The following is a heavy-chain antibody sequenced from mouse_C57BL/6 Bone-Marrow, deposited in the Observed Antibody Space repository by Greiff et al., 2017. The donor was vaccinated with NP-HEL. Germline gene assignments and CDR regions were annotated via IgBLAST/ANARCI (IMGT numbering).Heavy chain of an antibody. CDR3: ARGDYDGSSSYYYAMDY. Sequence: VQVVESGAELARPGASVKLSCKASGYTFTSYGISWVKQRTGQGLEWIGEIYPRSGNTYYNEKFKGKATLTADKSSSTAYMELRSLTSEDSAVYFCARGDYDGSSSYYYAMDYWGQGTSVTVSS. D-gene: IGHD1-1*01. J-gene: IGHJ4*01. CDR2: IYPRSGNT. CDR1: GYTFTSYG. V-gene: IGHV1-81*01.